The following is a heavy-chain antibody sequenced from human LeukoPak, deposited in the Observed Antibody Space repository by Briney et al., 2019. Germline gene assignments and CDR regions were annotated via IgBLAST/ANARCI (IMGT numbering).Heavy chain of an antibody. CDR2: IYSGGST. D-gene: IGHD6-13*01. CDR3: ARRRSSSWYTPGYYMDV. CDR1: GFTVSSNY. V-gene: IGHV3-66*01. Sequence: GGSLRLSCAASGFTVSSNYMSCVRQAPGKGLEGVSVIYSGGSTYYADSVKGRFTISRDNSKNTLYLQMNSLRAEDTAVYYCARRRSSSWYTPGYYMDVWGKGTTVTISS. J-gene: IGHJ6*03.